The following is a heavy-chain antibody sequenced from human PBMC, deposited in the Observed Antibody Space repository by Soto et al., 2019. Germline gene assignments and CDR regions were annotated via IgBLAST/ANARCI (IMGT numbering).Heavy chain of an antibody. V-gene: IGHV4-34*01. CDR2: INHSGST. Sequence: SEPLRLTNGVYDGSFRGYYWSWIRQPPGKGLEWIAEINHSGSTNYNPSLKSRVTISVDTSKNQFSLKLSSVTAADTAVYYCASPSLRYCSGSSCYFDAFDILGKGTMV. CDR3: ASPSLRYCSGSSCYFDAFDI. CDR1: DGSFRGYY. J-gene: IGHJ3*02. D-gene: IGHD2-15*01.